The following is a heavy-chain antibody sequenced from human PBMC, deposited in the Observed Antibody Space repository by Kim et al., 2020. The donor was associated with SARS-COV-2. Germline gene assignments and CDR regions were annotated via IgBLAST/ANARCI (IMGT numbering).Heavy chain of an antibody. CDR3: ASHTVTEPYYYYGMDV. CDR2: IYPGDSDT. J-gene: IGHJ6*02. D-gene: IGHD4-17*01. CDR1: GYSFTSYW. V-gene: IGHV5-51*01. Sequence: GESLKISCKGSGYSFTSYWIGWVRQMPRKGLEWMGIIYPGDSDTRYSPSFQGQVTISADKSISTAYLQWSSLKASDTAMYYCASHTVTEPYYYYGMDVWGQGTTVTVSS.